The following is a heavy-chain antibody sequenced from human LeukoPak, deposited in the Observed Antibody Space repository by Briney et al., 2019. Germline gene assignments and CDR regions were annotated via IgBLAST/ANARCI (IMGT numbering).Heavy chain of an antibody. V-gene: IGHV1-2*06. D-gene: IGHD6-13*01. CDR1: GYTFTGYY. CDR3: ARGAFRIAAAGKNWFDP. J-gene: IGHJ5*02. Sequence: ASVKVSCKASGYTFTGYYMHWVRQAPGQGLEWMGRINPNSGGTNYAQKFQGRVTMTRDTSISTAYMELSRLGSDDTAVYYCARGAFRIAAAGKNWFDPWGQGTLVTVSS. CDR2: INPNSGGT.